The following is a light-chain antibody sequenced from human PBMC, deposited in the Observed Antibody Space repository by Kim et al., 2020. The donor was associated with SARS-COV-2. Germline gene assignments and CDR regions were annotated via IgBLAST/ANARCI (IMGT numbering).Light chain of an antibody. CDR3: QQYNRWPPYI. CDR1: QSVSTN. CDR2: GTS. Sequence: EIVMTQSPATLSVSPGERVTLSCRTSQSVSTNLAWYQQKPGQAPRLLIYGTSTRATGIPARFSGSGSGTEFTLIISSLQSEDFAIYYCQQYNRWPPYIFGQGTKLEI. J-gene: IGKJ2*01. V-gene: IGKV3-15*01.